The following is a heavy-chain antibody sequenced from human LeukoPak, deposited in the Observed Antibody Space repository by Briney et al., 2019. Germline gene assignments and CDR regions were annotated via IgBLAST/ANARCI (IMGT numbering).Heavy chain of an antibody. CDR1: GGSISSSNYY. V-gene: IGHV4-39*07. D-gene: IGHD2-2*01. CDR2: IYYSGIT. J-gene: IGHJ5*02. Sequence: KTSETLSLTCTVSGGSISSSNYYWGWIRQPPGKGLEWNVSIYYSGITYYNPSLTSRVTISVDTSKNQFSLKLSSVTAADTAVYYCARAWGPYCSSTSCNGLLEWLLYPWFDPWGQGTLVTVSS. CDR3: ARAWGPYCSSTSCNGLLEWLLYPWFDP.